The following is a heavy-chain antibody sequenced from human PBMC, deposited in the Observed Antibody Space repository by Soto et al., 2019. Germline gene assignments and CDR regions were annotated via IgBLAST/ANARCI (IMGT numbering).Heavy chain of an antibody. V-gene: IGHV3-30-3*01. CDR2: ISYDGSNK. Sequence: GSLRLSCAASGFTFSSYAMHWVRQAPGKGLEWVAVISYDGSNKYYADSVKGRFTISRDNSKNTLYLQMNSLRAEDTAVYYCARDLTFPATRRGMDVWGQGTTVTVSS. CDR3: ARDLTFPATRRGMDV. CDR1: GFTFSSYA. J-gene: IGHJ6*02.